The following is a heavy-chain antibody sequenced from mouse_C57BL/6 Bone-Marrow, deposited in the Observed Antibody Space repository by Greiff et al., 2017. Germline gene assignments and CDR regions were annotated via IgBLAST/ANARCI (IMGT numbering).Heavy chain of an antibody. D-gene: IGHD1-1*01. CDR3: ARPGSSYFYYAMDY. Sequence: VQLQESGAELARPGASVKLSCKASGYTFTSYGISWVKQRTGQGLEWIGEIYPRSGNTYYTEKFEGKATLTAYKSSSTAYMELRSLTSQDSAVYFCARPGSSYFYYAMDYWGQGTSVTVSS. J-gene: IGHJ4*01. CDR1: GYTFTSYG. V-gene: IGHV1-81*01. CDR2: IYPRSGNT.